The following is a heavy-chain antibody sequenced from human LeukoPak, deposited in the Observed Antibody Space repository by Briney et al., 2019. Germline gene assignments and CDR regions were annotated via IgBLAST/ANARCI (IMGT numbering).Heavy chain of an antibody. V-gene: IGHV3-21*04. D-gene: IGHD3-10*01. CDR3: AKLYGSGSWDYYYGMDV. CDR2: ISSSSSYI. Sequence: GGSLRLSCAASGFTFSSYSMNWVRQAPGKGLEWVSSISSSSSYIYYADSVKGRFTISRDNSKNTLYLQMNSLRAEDTAVYYCAKLYGSGSWDYYYGMDVWGKGTTVTVSS. J-gene: IGHJ6*04. CDR1: GFTFSSYS.